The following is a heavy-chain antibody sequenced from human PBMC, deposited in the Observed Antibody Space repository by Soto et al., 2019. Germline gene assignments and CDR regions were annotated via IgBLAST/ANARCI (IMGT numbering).Heavy chain of an antibody. V-gene: IGHV3-49*04. CDR3: TRDDPINWRDREYYFDY. J-gene: IGHJ4*02. D-gene: IGHD1-1*01. CDR2: IRSKAYGGTT. Sequence: GGSLRLSCTASGFTFGDYAMSWVRQAPGKGLEWVGFIRSKAYGGTTEYAASVKGRFIISRDDSKSIAYLQMNSLKTEDTAVYYCTRDDPINWRDREYYFDYWGQGTLVTVSS. CDR1: GFTFGDYA.